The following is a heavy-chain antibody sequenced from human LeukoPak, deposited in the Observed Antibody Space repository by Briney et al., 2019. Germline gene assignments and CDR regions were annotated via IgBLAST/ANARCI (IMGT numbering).Heavy chain of an antibody. CDR1: GDSVSSNRAA. V-gene: IGHV6-1*01. J-gene: IGHJ6*02. CDR3: ARGTDYVGMDV. Sequence: SQTLSLTCAISGDSVSSNRAAWNWFRQSPSRGLEWLGRTYYRSKWYNEYAVSVKSRIAVIPDTSKNQFSLQLSSVAPEDTAVYYCARGTDYVGMDVWGQGTTVSVYS. D-gene: IGHD3-16*01. CDR2: TYYRSKWYN.